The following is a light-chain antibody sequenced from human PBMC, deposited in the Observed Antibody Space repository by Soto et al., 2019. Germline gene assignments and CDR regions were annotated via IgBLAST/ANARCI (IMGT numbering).Light chain of an antibody. CDR2: KAS. CDR1: QSISSW. CDR3: QQYNSYSWT. J-gene: IGKJ1*01. V-gene: IGKV1-5*03. Sequence: DIQMTQSPSTLSASVGDRVTITYRASQSISSWLVWYQQKPGKAPKLLIYKASSLESGVPSRFSGSGSGTEFTLTISSLQPDDFATYYCQQYNSYSWTFGQGTKVEIK.